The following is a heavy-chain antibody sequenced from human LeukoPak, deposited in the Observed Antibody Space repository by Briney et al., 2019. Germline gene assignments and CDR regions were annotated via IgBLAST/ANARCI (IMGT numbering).Heavy chain of an antibody. CDR2: ISGRGDNT. V-gene: IGHV3-23*01. D-gene: IGHD1-1*01. J-gene: IGHJ3*02. CDR3: AKAQGSLVWNVAFNI. Sequence: PGGSLRLSCAASGFTFYSYAMSWVRQAPGKGLEWVSGISGRGDNTYNADSVKGRFTISRDNSKNTLYLQMNSLRAEDTAVYYFAKAQGSLVWNVAFNIWGQGTMVTVSS. CDR1: GFTFYSYA.